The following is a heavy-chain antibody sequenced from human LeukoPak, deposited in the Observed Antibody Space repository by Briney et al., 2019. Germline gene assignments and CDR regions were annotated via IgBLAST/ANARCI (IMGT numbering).Heavy chain of an antibody. CDR2: ISYDGSNK. CDR3: AREAWGSSGDY. Sequence: GGSLRLSCAASRFDFIAYGMHWVRQAPGKGLEWVAVISYDGSNKYYADSVKGRFTISRDNSKSTLYLQMNSLRAEDTAVYYCAREAWGSSGDYWGQGTLVTVSS. J-gene: IGHJ4*02. CDR1: RFDFIAYG. D-gene: IGHD7-27*01. V-gene: IGHV3-30*03.